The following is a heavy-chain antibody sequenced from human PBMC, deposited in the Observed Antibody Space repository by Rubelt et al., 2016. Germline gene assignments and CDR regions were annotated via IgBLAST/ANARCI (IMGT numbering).Heavy chain of an antibody. D-gene: IGHD3-3*01. CDR2: ISGSGGST. J-gene: IGHJ4*02. V-gene: IGHV3-23*01. Sequence: GFTFSSYAMSWVRQAPGKGLEWVSAISGSGGSTYYADSVKGRFTISRDNSKNTLYLQMNSLRAEDTAVYYCAKFDQKGDFWSGHWGYFDYWGQGTLVTVSS. CDR1: GFTFSSYA. CDR3: AKFDQKGDFWSGHWGYFDY.